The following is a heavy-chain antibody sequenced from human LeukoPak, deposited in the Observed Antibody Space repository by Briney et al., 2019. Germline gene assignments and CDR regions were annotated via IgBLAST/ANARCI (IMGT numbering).Heavy chain of an antibody. Sequence: PSETLSLTCTVSGGLISSSSYYWGWIRQPPGKGLEWIGSFYYSESTYYNPSLKSRVTISVDTSKNQFTLKLSSVTAADTAVYYCARTAGIAVAGSRQYFGYWGQGTLVTVSS. CDR3: ARTAGIAVAGSRQYFGY. V-gene: IGHV4-39*01. D-gene: IGHD6-19*01. CDR2: FYYSEST. J-gene: IGHJ4*02. CDR1: GGLISSSSYY.